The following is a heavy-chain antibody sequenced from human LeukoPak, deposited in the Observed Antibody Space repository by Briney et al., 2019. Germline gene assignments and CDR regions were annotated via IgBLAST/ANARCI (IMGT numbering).Heavy chain of an antibody. Sequence: GGSLRLSCAASGFTFSTYAMHWVRQAPGKGLEWVAVISFDGSNQYYADSVKGRFTISRDNSKNTLYLQMNSLRAEDTAVYYCARDGLTREYYDILTGYNKYYYYYYMDVWGKGTTVTVSS. CDR1: GFTFSTYA. CDR2: ISFDGSNQ. V-gene: IGHV3-30*03. J-gene: IGHJ6*03. CDR3: ARDGLTREYYDILTGYNKYYYYYYMDV. D-gene: IGHD3-9*01.